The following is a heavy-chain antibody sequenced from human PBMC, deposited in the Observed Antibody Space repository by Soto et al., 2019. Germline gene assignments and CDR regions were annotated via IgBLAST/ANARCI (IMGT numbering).Heavy chain of an antibody. CDR3: ARDRKQGFGEPNWFDP. CDR2: IYYSGST. D-gene: IGHD3-10*01. V-gene: IGHV4-31*03. J-gene: IGHJ5*02. Sequence: PSETLSLTCTVPGGSISSGGYYWSWIRQHPGKGLEWIGYIYYSGSTYYNPSLKSRVTISVDTSKNQFSLKLSSVTAADTAVYYCARDRKQGFGEPNWFDPWGQGTLVTVSS. CDR1: GGSISSGGYY.